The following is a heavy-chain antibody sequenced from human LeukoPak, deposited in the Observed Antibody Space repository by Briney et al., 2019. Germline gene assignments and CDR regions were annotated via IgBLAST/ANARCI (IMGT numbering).Heavy chain of an antibody. J-gene: IGHJ4*02. CDR1: GFPFSSYA. CDR2: ISGSGAGT. D-gene: IGHD3-10*01. V-gene: IGHV3-23*01. Sequence: GGSLRLSCAASGFPFSSYAMSWVRQAPGKGLEWVSAISGSGAGTYYADSVEGRFTISRDSSKNTVCLHMNSLRAEDTAVYYCAKCPVEGFYYGSATYAYYFDYWGRGTLVTVSS. CDR3: AKCPVEGFYYGSATYAYYFDY.